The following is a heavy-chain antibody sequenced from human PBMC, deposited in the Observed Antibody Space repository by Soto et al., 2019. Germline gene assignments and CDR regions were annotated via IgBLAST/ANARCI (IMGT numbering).Heavy chain of an antibody. J-gene: IGHJ4*02. D-gene: IGHD2-21*01. CDR1: GDTFAFYS. CDR3: ATISGSAYRAFDY. Sequence: QVQLVQSGDEVKRPGSSVKVSCKASGDTFAFYSINWVRQAPGLGLEWMGRINPILGMSNYAQRFQGRVTMTADKSTSTSYMVLNSLRSEDTAIYYCATISGSAYRAFDYWGQGALVTIS. CDR2: INPILGMS. V-gene: IGHV1-69*02.